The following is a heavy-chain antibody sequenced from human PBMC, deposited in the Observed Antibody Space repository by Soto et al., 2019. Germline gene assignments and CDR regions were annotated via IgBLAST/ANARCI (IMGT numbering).Heavy chain of an antibody. V-gene: IGHV3-21*01. CDR2: ISSSSSYI. D-gene: IGHD6-13*01. CDR1: GFTFSSYS. CDR3: ATERGIAAAGHAKIYWYFDL. Sequence: EVQLVESGGGLVKPGGSLRLSCAASGFTFSSYSMNWVRQAPGKGLEWVSSISSSSSYIYYADSVKGRFTISRDNAKNSLYLQMNSLRAEDTAVYYCATERGIAAAGHAKIYWYFDLWGRGTLVTVSS. J-gene: IGHJ2*01.